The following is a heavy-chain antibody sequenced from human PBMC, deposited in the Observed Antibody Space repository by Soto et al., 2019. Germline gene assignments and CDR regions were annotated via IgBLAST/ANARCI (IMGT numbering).Heavy chain of an antibody. Sequence: SETRSLTCSLSARSPTSDWWSWIRHPPRKGLEWIGYIYYGAYTNVNPILKSRVTISGDTSKNQVSLKLNSVTTADTAVYYCVRWDSNWFDPWGQGVLVTVSS. D-gene: IGHD1-26*01. CDR3: VRWDSNWFDP. CDR1: ARSPTSDW. CDR2: IYYGAYT. V-gene: IGHV4-59*01. J-gene: IGHJ5*02.